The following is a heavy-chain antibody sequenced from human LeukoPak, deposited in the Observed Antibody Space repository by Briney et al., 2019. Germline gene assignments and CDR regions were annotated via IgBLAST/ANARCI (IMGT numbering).Heavy chain of an antibody. CDR3: AGSYYVSDY. CDR1: GFTFRSYW. CDR2: IKQDGSEK. Sequence: GGSLRLSCAASGFTFRSYWMSWVRQAPGKGLEWVANIKQDGSEKYYVDSVKGRFTISRDNAKNSLYLQMNSLRAEDTAVYYCAGSYYVSDYWGQGTLVTVSS. D-gene: IGHD3-16*01. J-gene: IGHJ4*02. V-gene: IGHV3-7*01.